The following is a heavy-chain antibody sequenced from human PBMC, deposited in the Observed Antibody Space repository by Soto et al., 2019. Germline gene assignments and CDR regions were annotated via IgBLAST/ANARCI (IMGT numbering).Heavy chain of an antibody. Sequence: QVQLVESGGGVVQPGRSPRLSCAASGFTFSSYAMHWVRQAPGKGLEWVAVISYDGSNKYYADSVKGRFTISRDNSKNTLYLQMNSLRAEDTAVYYCARDYYYGMDVWGQGTTVTVSS. J-gene: IGHJ6*02. CDR1: GFTFSSYA. CDR2: ISYDGSNK. CDR3: ARDYYYGMDV. V-gene: IGHV3-30-3*01.